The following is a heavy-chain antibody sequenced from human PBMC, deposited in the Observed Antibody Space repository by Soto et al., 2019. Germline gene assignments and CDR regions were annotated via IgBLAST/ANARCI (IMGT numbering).Heavy chain of an antibody. CDR2: MYSSGVT. Sequence: SETLSLTCTVSGGSISTGGYYWSWIRQHPGKGLEWIGYMYSSGVTYYDPSLKSRVTMSVDMSRNQFSLRLSSVTAADTAVYYCARGEVVALGYWGQGTLVTVSS. V-gene: IGHV4-31*03. CDR3: ARGEVVALGY. D-gene: IGHD2-15*01. CDR1: GGSISTGGYY. J-gene: IGHJ4*02.